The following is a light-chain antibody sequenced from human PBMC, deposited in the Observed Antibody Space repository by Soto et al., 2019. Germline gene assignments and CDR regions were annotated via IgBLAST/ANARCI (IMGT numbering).Light chain of an antibody. J-gene: IGKJ2*01. CDR3: QQTYSTAYT. CDR1: QRITTY. V-gene: IGKV1-39*01. Sequence: DIHMTQSPSSLSASVGDRVTVSCRASQRITTYVNWYQQKPGEAPKLLITTSGTLQRGVPSRFSGSGSGTDFTLTISSLQTADFATYFCQQTYSTAYTFGQGTKLEIK. CDR2: TSG.